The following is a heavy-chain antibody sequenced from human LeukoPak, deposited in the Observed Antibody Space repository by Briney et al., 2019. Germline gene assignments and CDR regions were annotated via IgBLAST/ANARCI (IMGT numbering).Heavy chain of an antibody. J-gene: IGHJ6*02. CDR2: ISAYNGNT. CDR3: ARDGGAGITLVLYYGMDV. CDR1: GYIFTSYG. V-gene: IGHV1-18*01. D-gene: IGHD3-10*01. Sequence: ASVKVSCKASGYIFTSYGISWVRQAPGQGLEWMGWISAYNGNTNYAEKLQGRVTMTTDTSTSTAYMELRSLRSDDTAVYYCARDGGAGITLVLYYGMDVWGQGTTVTVSS.